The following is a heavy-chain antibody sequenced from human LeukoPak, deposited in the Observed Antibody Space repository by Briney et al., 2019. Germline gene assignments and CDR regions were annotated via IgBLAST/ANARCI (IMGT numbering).Heavy chain of an antibody. V-gene: IGHV3-23*01. CDR1: GFPFSTYA. CDR3: AKFGGPFVY. CDR2: ISDSGDTT. D-gene: IGHD3-10*01. J-gene: IGHJ4*02. Sequence: GGSLRLSCAASGFPFSTYAMSWVRQAPGKGLEWVSAISDSGDTTYYADSVKGRFTISRDNSKDTLFLQMNRLRAEDTAVYYCAKFGGPFVYWGQGTLVTVSP.